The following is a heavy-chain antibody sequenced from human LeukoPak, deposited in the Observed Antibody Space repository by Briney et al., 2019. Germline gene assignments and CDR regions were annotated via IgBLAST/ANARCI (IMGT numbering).Heavy chain of an antibody. Sequence: SETLSLTCTVSGGSISSSSYYWGWIRQPPGKGLEWIGSIYYSGSTYYNPSLKSRVTISVDTSKYQFSLKLSSVTAADTAVYYCAREREYYDILTGWVAPGAFDIWGQGTMVTVSS. V-gene: IGHV4-39*07. CDR2: IYYSGST. J-gene: IGHJ3*02. CDR3: AREREYYDILTGWVAPGAFDI. CDR1: GGSISSSSYY. D-gene: IGHD3-9*01.